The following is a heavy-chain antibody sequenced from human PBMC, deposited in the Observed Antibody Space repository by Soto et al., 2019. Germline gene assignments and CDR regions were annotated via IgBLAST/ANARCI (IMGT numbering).Heavy chain of an antibody. CDR3: ARTVWLVGAPRCDY. Sequence: EVQLLESGGGLVQPGGSLRLSCAASGFTFSSYAMSWVRQAPGKGLEWVSAISGSGGSTYYADSVKGLFTISRDNSKNTLYLQMNSLRAEDTAVYYCARTVWLVGAPRCDYWGQGTLVTVSS. V-gene: IGHV3-23*01. CDR1: GFTFSSYA. CDR2: ISGSGGST. J-gene: IGHJ4*02. D-gene: IGHD6-19*01.